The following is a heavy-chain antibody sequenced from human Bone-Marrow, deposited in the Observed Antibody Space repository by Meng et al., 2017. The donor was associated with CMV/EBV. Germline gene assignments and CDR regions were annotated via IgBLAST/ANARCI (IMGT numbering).Heavy chain of an antibody. J-gene: IGHJ4*02. CDR3: ARDLYPKLYYFDY. V-gene: IGHV3-21*01. CDR2: ISSSSSYI. Sequence: GESLKISCAASGFTFSSYSMNWVRQAPGKGLEWVSSISSSSSYIYYADSVKGRFTISRDNAKNSLYLQMNSLRAEDTAVYYCARDLYPKLYYFDYWGQGTLVTVSS. D-gene: IGHD5-18*01. CDR1: GFTFSSYS.